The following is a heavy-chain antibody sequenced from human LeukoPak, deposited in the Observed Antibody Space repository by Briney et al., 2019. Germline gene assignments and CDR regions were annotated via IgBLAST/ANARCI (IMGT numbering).Heavy chain of an antibody. CDR2: ISSTSSYI. Sequence: GGSLRLSCAASGFTFSSCTMNWVRQAPGKGLEWVSSISSTSSYIFHADSVKGRFTISRDNAENSLYLQMNSPRAEDTAVYYCASGPNGAFDIWGQGTMVTVSS. J-gene: IGHJ3*02. CDR1: GFTFSSCT. V-gene: IGHV3-21*01. CDR3: ASGPNGAFDI.